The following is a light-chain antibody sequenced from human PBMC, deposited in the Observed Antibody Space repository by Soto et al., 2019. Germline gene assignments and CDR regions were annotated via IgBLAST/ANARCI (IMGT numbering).Light chain of an antibody. J-gene: IGKJ1*01. CDR1: QSISSW. CDR2: DAS. V-gene: IGKV1-5*01. CDR3: QQYNSYSWT. Sequence: DIQMTQSPSTLSASVGDRVTITCRASQSISSWLAWYQQKPGKAPKLLIYDASSLGSGVSSRFCSSGSGTEFTLIIISLQPDDFATYYCQQYNSYSWTFGQGTKVEIK.